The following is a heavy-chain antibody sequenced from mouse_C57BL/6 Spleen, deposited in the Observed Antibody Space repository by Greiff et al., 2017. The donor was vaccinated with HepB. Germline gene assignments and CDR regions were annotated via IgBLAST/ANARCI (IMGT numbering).Heavy chain of an antibody. Sequence: QVQLQQSGAELMKPGASVKLSCKATGYTFTGYWIEWVKQRPGHGLEWIGEILPGSGSTNYNEKFKGKATFTADTSSNTAYMQLSNLTTEDSAIYYCARGSSYYYGSSSWFAYWGQGTLVTVSA. CDR1: GYTFTGYW. J-gene: IGHJ3*01. D-gene: IGHD1-1*01. CDR3: ARGSSYYYGSSSWFAY. V-gene: IGHV1-9*01. CDR2: ILPGSGST.